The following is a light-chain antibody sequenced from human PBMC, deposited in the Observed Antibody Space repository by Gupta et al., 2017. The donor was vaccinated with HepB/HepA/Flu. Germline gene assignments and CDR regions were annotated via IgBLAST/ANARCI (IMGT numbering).Light chain of an antibody. J-gene: IGLJ3*02. V-gene: IGLV2-11*01. CDR3: CSYTGGYTFWV. CDR1: RSDVGGYNY. Sequence: QSALTQPRSVSGSPGQSVIISCTGTRSDVGGYNYVSWYQQHPGKAPKLMIYDVTKRPSGVPDRFSGSKSGNTASLTISGLQAEDEADYYCCSYTGGYTFWVFGGGTKLTVL. CDR2: DVT.